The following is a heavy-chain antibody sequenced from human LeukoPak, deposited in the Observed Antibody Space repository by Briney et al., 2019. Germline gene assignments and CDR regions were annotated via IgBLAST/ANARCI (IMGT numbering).Heavy chain of an antibody. Sequence: PGGSLRLSCAASDSGFTFSSYAMSWVRQAPGKGLEWVSGISGSGGGTYYADSVKGRFTISRDNSKNTLYLQMNSLRAEDTAVYYCAKDHDSVAAGNKYWGQGTLVTVSS. CDR3: AKDHDSVAAGNKY. CDR1: DSGFTFSSYA. CDR2: ISGSGGGT. D-gene: IGHD6-13*01. V-gene: IGHV3-23*01. J-gene: IGHJ1*01.